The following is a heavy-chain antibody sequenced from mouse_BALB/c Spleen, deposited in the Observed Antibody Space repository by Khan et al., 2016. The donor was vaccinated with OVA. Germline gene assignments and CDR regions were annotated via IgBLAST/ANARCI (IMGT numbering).Heavy chain of an antibody. CDR2: ISYSGST. D-gene: IGHD1-2*01. Sequence: EVQLVESGPGLVKPSQSLSLTCTVTGYSITSGYGWNWIRQFPGNKLEWMGYISYSGSTNYNPYLKSRISITRDTSKNQFFLQLNSVTTEDTATYYSARTARIKYWGQGTTLTVSS. V-gene: IGHV3-2*02. J-gene: IGHJ2*01. CDR3: ARTARIKY. CDR1: GYSITSGYG.